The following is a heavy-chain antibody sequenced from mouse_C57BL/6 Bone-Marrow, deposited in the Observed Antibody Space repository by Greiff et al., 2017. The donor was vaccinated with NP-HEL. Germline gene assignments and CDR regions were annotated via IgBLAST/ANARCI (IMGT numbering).Heavy chain of an antibody. V-gene: IGHV14-4*01. CDR1: GFNIKDDY. CDR2: IDPENGDT. CDR3: TTDYYGSSFYYFDY. Sequence: EVKLQESGAELVRPGASVKLSCTASGFNIKDDYMHWVKQRPEQGLEWIGWIDPENGDTEYASKFQGKATITADTSSNTAYLQLSSLTSEDTAVYYCTTDYYGSSFYYFDYWGQGTTLTVSS. J-gene: IGHJ2*01. D-gene: IGHD1-1*01.